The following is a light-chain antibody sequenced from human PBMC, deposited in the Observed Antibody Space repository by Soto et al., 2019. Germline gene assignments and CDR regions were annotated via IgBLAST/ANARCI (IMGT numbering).Light chain of an antibody. V-gene: IGLV6-57*04. CDR2: EDN. CDR1: SGSIASNY. Sequence: NFMLTQPHSVSEPPGKTVTISCTRSSGSIASNYVQWYQQRPGSAPTTVIYEDNQRPSGVPDRFSGSIDSSPNSASLTISGLKTEDEADYYCQSYDSSNRGVFGGGTKLTVL. J-gene: IGLJ2*01. CDR3: QSYDSSNRGV.